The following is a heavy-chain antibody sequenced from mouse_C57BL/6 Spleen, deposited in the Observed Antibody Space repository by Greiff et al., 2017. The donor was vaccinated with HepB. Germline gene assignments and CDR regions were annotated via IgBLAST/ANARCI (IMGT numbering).Heavy chain of an antibody. CDR1: GYAFSSSW. J-gene: IGHJ2*01. D-gene: IGHD1-1*01. Sequence: VQLQQSGPELVKPGASVKISCKASGYAFSSSWMNWVKQRPGKGLEWIGRIYPGDGDTNYNGKFKGKATLTADKSSSTAYMQLSSLTSEDSAVYLCASSGNYYGSSFFDYWGQGTTLTVSS. CDR2: IYPGDGDT. V-gene: IGHV1-82*01. CDR3: ASSGNYYGSSFFDY.